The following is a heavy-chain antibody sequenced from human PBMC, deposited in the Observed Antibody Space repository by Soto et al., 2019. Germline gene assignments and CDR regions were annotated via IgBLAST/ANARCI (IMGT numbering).Heavy chain of an antibody. CDR2: IYPRDSDT. V-gene: IGHV5-51*01. J-gene: IGHJ4*02. CDR3: ARVYAGSSSGWDSWGGLFGY. Sequence: GESLKISCKGSGYNFASYWIGWVRQMPGKGLEWMGIIYPRDSDTSYIPSFQGQVTISADKSISTAYLQWRRPKASDTAMYYCARVYAGSSSGWDSWGGLFGYWGQGTRVTFSS. CDR1: GYNFASYW. D-gene: IGHD6-19*01.